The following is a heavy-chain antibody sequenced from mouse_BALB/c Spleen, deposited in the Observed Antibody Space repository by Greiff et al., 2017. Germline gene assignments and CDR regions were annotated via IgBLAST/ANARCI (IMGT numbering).Heavy chain of an antibody. D-gene: IGHD2-13*01. CDR3: ARGDWFAY. CDR2: INPSTGYT. Sequence: QVQLQQPGAELVRPGASVKMSCKASGYTFTSYWMHWVKQRPGQGLEWIGYINPSTGYTEYNQKFKDKATLTADKSSSTAYMQLSSLTSEDSAVYYCARGDWFAYWGQGTLVTVSA. CDR1: GYTFTSYW. J-gene: IGHJ3*01. V-gene: IGHV1-4*01.